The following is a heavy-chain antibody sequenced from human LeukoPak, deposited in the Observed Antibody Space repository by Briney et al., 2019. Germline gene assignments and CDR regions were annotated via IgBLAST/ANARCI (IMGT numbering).Heavy chain of an antibody. J-gene: IGHJ4*02. CDR3: ARRLGGSGCYYL. CDR2: NYYSGST. Sequence: PSETLSLTCSVSGGTISSSIYYWGWLRQPPGKGLEWFGSNYYSGSTYYNPFLKSRVTISVDTSKFQYALKLRCVTAADTAGYYCARRLGGSGCYYLWGQGPLVSVSS. CDR1: GGTISSSIYY. D-gene: IGHD3-10*01. V-gene: IGHV4-39*01.